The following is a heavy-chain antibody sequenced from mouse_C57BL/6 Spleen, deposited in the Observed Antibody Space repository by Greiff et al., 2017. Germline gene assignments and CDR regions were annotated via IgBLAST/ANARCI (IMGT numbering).Heavy chain of an antibody. D-gene: IGHD2-3*01. Sequence: VQLQQPGTELVKPGASVKLSCKASGYTFTSYWMHWVKQRPGQGLEWIGNINPSNGGTNYNEKFKSKATLTVDKSSSTASMQLSSLTSEDSAVSYCAKWDGYSSGYFDVWGTGTTVTVAS. CDR3: AKWDGYSSGYFDV. J-gene: IGHJ1*03. CDR1: GYTFTSYW. V-gene: IGHV1-53*01. CDR2: INPSNGGT.